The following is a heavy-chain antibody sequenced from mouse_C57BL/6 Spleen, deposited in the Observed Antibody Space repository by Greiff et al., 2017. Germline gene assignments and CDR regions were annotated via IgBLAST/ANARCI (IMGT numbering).Heavy chain of an antibody. CDR3: TRSLLITTVVATDAMDY. D-gene: IGHD1-1*01. CDR2: IYPGNSDT. Sequence: EVQLQQSGTVLARPGASVKMSCKTSGYTFTSYWMHWVKQRPGQGLEWIGAIYPGNSDTSYNQKFKGKAKLTAVTSASTAYMELSSLTNEDSAVYYFTRSLLITTVVATDAMDYWGQGTSVTVSS. J-gene: IGHJ4*01. CDR1: GYTFTSYW. V-gene: IGHV1-5*01.